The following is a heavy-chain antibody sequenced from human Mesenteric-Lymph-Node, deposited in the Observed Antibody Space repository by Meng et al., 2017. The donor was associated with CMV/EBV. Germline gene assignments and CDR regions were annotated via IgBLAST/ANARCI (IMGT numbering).Heavy chain of an antibody. Sequence: WVRQPPGKGLEWVAFIRYDGSNKYYADSLKGRFTISRDSNKVYLQMNSLRANDTGVYYCAKDELNNRNDVLDYFYYGMDVWGQGTTVTVSS. J-gene: IGHJ6*02. D-gene: IGHD1-1*01. CDR2: IRYDGSNK. V-gene: IGHV3-30*02. CDR3: AKDELNNRNDVLDYFYYGMDV.